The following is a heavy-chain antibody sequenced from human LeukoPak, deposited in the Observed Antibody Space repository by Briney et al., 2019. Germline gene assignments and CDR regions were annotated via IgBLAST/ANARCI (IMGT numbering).Heavy chain of an antibody. Sequence: SGPTLLHGIQTLTHTFPFAVCSVCTSGVGVGWIRQPPGKALEWLALIYWDDDKRYSPSLKSKLTITKDTSKNQVVLKMTNMDPVDTATYDGAHIDWASTYDYWGQGTLVTVSS. J-gene: IGHJ4*02. V-gene: IGHV2-5*02. CDR3: AHIDWASTYDY. D-gene: IGHD3-9*01. CDR2: IYWDDDK. CDR1: VCSVCTSGVG.